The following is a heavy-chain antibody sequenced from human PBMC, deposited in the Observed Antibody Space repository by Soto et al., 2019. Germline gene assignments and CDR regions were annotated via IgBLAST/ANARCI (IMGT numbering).Heavy chain of an antibody. Sequence: SETLSLTGAVYGGSFSAYYWSWIRQPPGKGLEWIGEINHNGSSSYNPSLKSRDTISVDTSKNQFSLQLSSVTAADTAVYYCARGLLGLEYCSSTSWYLRPRSGGFWFDPWGQGTLVTVSS. J-gene: IGHJ5*02. CDR3: ARGLLGLEYCSSTSWYLRPRSGGFWFDP. CDR2: INHNGSS. CDR1: GGSFSAYY. D-gene: IGHD2-2*01. V-gene: IGHV4-34*01.